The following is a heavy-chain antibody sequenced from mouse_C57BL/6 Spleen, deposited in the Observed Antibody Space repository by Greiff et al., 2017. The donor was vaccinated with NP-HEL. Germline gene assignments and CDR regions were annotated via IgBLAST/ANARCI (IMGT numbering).Heavy chain of an antibody. CDR3: AMDYYGSFAY. J-gene: IGHJ3*01. Sequence: QVQLQQPGAELVRPGSSVKLSCKASGYTFTSYWMDWVKQRPGQGLEWIGNIYPSDSETHYNQKFKDKATLTVDKSSSTAYMQLSSLTSEDSAVYCCAMDYYGSFAYWGQGTLVTVSA. CDR1: GYTFTSYW. D-gene: IGHD1-1*01. CDR2: IYPSDSET. V-gene: IGHV1-61*01.